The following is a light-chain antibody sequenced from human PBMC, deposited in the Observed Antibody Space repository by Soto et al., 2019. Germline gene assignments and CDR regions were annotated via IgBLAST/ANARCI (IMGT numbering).Light chain of an antibody. V-gene: IGLV1-44*01. Sequence: QSVLTQPPSASGTPGQRVTISCFGSNSNIGSNTVTWFQLLPGTAPKLLISNNNQRPSGVPDRFSGSKSGTSASLAISGLQSDDEADFYCATWDDGLNGVIFGGGTKVTVL. CDR2: NNN. J-gene: IGLJ2*01. CDR1: NSNIGSNT. CDR3: ATWDDGLNGVI.